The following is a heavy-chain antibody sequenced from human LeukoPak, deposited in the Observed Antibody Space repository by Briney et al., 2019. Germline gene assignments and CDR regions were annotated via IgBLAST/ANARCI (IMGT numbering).Heavy chain of an antibody. CDR1: GFTFSSYA. D-gene: IGHD6-19*01. CDR2: ISGSGGST. J-gene: IGHJ4*02. V-gene: IGHV3-23*01. CDR3: AKDLWLEAYYFDY. Sequence: QPGXSLRLSCAASGFTFSSYAMSWVRQAPGKGLEWVSAISGSGGSTYYADSVKGRFTISRDNSKNTLYLQMHILRAEDTAVYYCAKDLWLEAYYFDYWGQGTLVTVSS.